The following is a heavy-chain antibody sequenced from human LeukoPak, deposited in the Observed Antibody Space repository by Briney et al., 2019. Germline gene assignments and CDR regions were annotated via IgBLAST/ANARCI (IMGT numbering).Heavy chain of an antibody. J-gene: IGHJ4*02. CDR2: ISGDGGST. CDR1: VFTFDDYA. CDR3: AKDICGFWSGYYTLEVYLDY. D-gene: IGHD3-3*01. V-gene: IGHV3-43*02. Sequence: PGGSLRLSCAASVFTFDDYAMHWVRQAPGKGLEWVSVISGDGGSTYYADSVKGRFTISRDNSKKSLYLQMNSLRTEDTALYYCAKDICGFWSGYYTLEVYLDYWGQGTLVTVSS.